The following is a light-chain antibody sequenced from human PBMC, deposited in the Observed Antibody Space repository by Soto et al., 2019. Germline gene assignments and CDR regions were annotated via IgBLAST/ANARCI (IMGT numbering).Light chain of an antibody. CDR2: AAS. CDR1: QSISKY. CDR3: QHTYTSPNT. V-gene: IGKV1-39*01. J-gene: IGKJ5*01. Sequence: DIQLTQSPPSLSASVGDRVSITCRASQSISKYVNWYQQRPGKAPNLLIYAASTLQSGVPSRFSGRGSGTDFTLTISGLQPEDFAIYYCQHTYTSPNTFGPGTRLEI.